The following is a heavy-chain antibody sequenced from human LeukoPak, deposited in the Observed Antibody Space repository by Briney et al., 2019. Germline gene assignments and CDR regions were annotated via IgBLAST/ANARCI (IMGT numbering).Heavy chain of an antibody. V-gene: IGHV3-48*04. D-gene: IGHD3-10*01. J-gene: IGHJ4*02. Sequence: PGGSLRLSCAASGFTFSSYSMNWVRQAPGKGLEWLSYISSNSDTVYDADSVKGRFAISRDNAKNSLYLQMNGLRADDTAVYYCARDRAAPDYWGQGTLVTVSS. CDR1: GFTFSSYS. CDR3: ARDRAAPDY. CDR2: ISSNSDTV.